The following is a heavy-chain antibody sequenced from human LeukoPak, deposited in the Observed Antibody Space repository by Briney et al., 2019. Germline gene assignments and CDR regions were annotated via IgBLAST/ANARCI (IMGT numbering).Heavy chain of an antibody. CDR1: GGTLSSYA. D-gene: IGHD3-10*01. CDR3: ARSGTGSHSNWFDP. Sequence: SVKVSCKASGGTLSSYAISWVRQAPGHGLEWMGRIIPIFGIANYAQKFQGRVTITADKSTSTAYMELSSLRSEDTAVYYCARSGTGSHSNWFDPWGQGTLVTVSS. J-gene: IGHJ5*02. CDR2: IIPIFGIA. V-gene: IGHV1-69*04.